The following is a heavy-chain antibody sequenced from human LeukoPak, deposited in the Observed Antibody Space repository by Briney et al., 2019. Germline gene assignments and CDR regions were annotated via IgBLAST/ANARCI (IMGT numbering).Heavy chain of an antibody. V-gene: IGHV3-9*01. CDR1: GFTFDDYA. D-gene: IGHD2-2*02. Sequence: GGSLRLSCAASGFTFDDYAMHWVRQAPGKGLEWVSGISWNSGSIGYADSVKGRFTISRDNAKNSLYLQMNSLRAEDTALYYCVSDCNSTSCYTGTGGYWGQGTLVTVSS. J-gene: IGHJ4*02. CDR2: ISWNSGSI. CDR3: VSDCNSTSCYTGTGGY.